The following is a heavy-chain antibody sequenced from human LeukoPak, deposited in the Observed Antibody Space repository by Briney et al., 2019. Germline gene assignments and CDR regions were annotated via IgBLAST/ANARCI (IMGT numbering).Heavy chain of an antibody. CDR1: GFTFSSYE. J-gene: IGHJ4*02. D-gene: IGHD3-22*01. Sequence: GGSLRLSCAASGFTFSSYEMNWVRQAPGKGLEWVSYISSSGSTIYYADSVKSRFTISRDNAKNSLYLQMNSLRAEDTAVYYCARTYSSAHEYYFDYWGQGTLVTVSS. CDR2: ISSSGSTI. CDR3: ARTYSSAHEYYFDY. V-gene: IGHV3-48*03.